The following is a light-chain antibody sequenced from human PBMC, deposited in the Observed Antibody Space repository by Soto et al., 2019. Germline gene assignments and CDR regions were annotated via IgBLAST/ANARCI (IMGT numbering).Light chain of an antibody. V-gene: IGLV2-23*02. CDR1: SSDVGSYNL. CDR2: EVS. CDR3: CSYAGSTTHVV. Sequence: QSVLTQPASVSGSPGQSITISCTGTSSDVGSYNLVSWYQQYPGEAPKFIIYEVSKRPSGVSNRFSGSKSGNTASLTISGLQAEDEADYYCCSYAGSTTHVVFGGGTKLTVL. J-gene: IGLJ2*01.